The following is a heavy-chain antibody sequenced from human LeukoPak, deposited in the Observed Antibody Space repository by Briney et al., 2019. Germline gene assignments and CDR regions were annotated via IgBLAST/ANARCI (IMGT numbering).Heavy chain of an antibody. CDR3: ARDRPTGASRLFVVQ. CDR1: GFPFSTYA. D-gene: IGHD3-3*01. V-gene: IGHV3-21*01. Sequence: GGSLRLSCAASGFPFSTYAMTWVRQAPGKGLEWVSSISSGSRYIYYADSVRGRFTISRDNAKNSLYLLMNSLRAEDTAVYYCARDRPTGASRLFVVQWGQGTLVTVSS. J-gene: IGHJ4*02. CDR2: ISSGSRYI.